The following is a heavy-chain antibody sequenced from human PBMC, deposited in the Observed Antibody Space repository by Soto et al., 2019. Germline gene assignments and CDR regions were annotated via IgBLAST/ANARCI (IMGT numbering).Heavy chain of an antibody. CDR3: ARDYDFWSGYYDYGMDV. CDR1: GGTFSSYA. CDR2: IIPIFGTA. V-gene: IGHV1-69*13. J-gene: IGHJ6*02. Sequence: SLKVSCKASGGTFSSYAISWVRQAPGQGLEWMGGIIPIFGTANYAQKFQGRVTITADESTSTAYMELSSLRSEDTAVYYCARDYDFWSGYYDYGMDVWGQGTTVTVSS. D-gene: IGHD3-3*01.